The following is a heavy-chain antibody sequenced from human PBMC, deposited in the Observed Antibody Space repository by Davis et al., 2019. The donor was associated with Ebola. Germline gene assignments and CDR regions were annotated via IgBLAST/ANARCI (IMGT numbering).Heavy chain of an antibody. CDR1: GYTFTTYA. V-gene: IGHV1-18*01. CDR2: ISAYNGNT. Sequence: AASVKVSCKASGYTFTTYAINWVRQAPGQGLEWMGWISAYNGNTNYAQKLQGRVTMTTDTSTSTAYMELRSLRSDDTAVYYCARDADIVLVPAAIGYYYYGMDVWGQGTTVTVSS. J-gene: IGHJ6*02. CDR3: ARDADIVLVPAAIGYYYYGMDV. D-gene: IGHD2-2*01.